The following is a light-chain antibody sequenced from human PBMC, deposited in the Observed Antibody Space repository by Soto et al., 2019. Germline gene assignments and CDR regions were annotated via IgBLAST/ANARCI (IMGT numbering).Light chain of an antibody. J-gene: IGKJ5*01. Sequence: EIVLTQSPGTLSLSPGERATLSCRASQSVSSNYFAWYQQKPGQAPRLLIYGASSRASGIPDRFSGSGSGPDFTLTISRLEPEDFAVYYCQQYGSSLSITFGQGTRLEIK. CDR3: QQYGSSLSIT. CDR2: GAS. CDR1: QSVSSNY. V-gene: IGKV3-20*01.